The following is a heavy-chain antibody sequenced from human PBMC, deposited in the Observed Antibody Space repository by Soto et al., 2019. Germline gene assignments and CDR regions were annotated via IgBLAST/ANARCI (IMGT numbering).Heavy chain of an antibody. CDR2: IYHSGST. J-gene: IGHJ4*02. CDR3: ARDIAYSSYWTDGF. V-gene: IGHV4-4*02. D-gene: IGHD6-6*01. CDR1: GGSISSSNW. Sequence: PSETLSLTCAVSGGSISSSNWWSWVRQPPGKGLEWIGEIYHSGSTNYNPSLKSRVTISVDKSKDQFSLKLSSVTAADTAVYYCARDIAYSSYWTDGFWGQGTLVTVSS.